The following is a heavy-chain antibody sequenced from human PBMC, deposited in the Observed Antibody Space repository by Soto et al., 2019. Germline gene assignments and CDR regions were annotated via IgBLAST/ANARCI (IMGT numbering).Heavy chain of an antibody. V-gene: IGHV4-59*01. CDR2: IYYSGST. CDR1: GGSISSYY. J-gene: IGHJ6*02. CDR3: ARAVGSSSVYYYGMDV. Sequence: SVTLSLTCTVSGGSISSYYWSWIRHPPGKGLECIEYIYYSGSTNYNPSLKSRVTISVDTSKNQFSLKLSSVTAADTAVYYCARAVGSSSVYYYGMDVWGQGTTVTVSS. D-gene: IGHD6-6*01.